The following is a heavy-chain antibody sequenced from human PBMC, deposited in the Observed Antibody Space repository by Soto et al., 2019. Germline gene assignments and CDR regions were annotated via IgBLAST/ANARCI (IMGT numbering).Heavy chain of an antibody. CDR3: ARAKGDIVLYTDV. CDR1: GGTFSSYT. J-gene: IGHJ6*03. CDR2: IIPILGIA. V-gene: IGHV1-69*02. Sequence: GASVKVSCKASGGTFSSYTISWVRQAPGQGLEWMGRIIPILGIANYAQKFQGRVTITADKSTSTAYMELSSLRSEDTAVYYCARAKGDIVLYTDVWGKGTTVTVSS. D-gene: IGHD2-8*01.